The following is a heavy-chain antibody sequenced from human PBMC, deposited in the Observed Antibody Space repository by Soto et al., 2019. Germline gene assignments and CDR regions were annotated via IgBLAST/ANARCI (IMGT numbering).Heavy chain of an antibody. CDR3: ARDGYGDYGY. D-gene: IGHD4-17*01. CDR1: GYTFTSNG. CDR2: ISTYNGNT. J-gene: IGHJ4*02. V-gene: IGHV1-18*01. Sequence: QVQLVQSGAEVKKPGTSVKVSCKASGYTFTSNGISWVRQAPGQGLEWMGWISTYNGNTNYAQKLQGRVTMTRDTSTSIDYMELRDLSSADTAVYYCARDGYGDYGYWGQGSLVTVSS.